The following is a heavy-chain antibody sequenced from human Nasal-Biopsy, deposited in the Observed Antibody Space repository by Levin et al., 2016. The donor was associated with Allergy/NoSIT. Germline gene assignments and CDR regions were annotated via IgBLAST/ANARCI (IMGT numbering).Heavy chain of an antibody. D-gene: IGHD2-21*01. CDR2: ITHKVHSYTT. V-gene: IGHV3-72*01. CDR1: GFDFSEHW. Sequence: GGSLRLSCVASGFDFSEHWMDWVRQAPGKGLEWVGRITHKVHSYTTQYAASVAGRFTISRDDSKQSVSLQMNSLKPEDTAVYYCTRVSGNCIADWGRGILATVSS. CDR3: TRVSGNCIAD. J-gene: IGHJ4*02.